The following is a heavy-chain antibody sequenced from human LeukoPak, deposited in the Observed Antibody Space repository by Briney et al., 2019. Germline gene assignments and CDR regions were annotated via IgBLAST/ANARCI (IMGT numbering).Heavy chain of an antibody. CDR2: INPNSGGT. J-gene: IGHJ3*02. D-gene: IGHD2-21*01. CDR1: GYTFTGYY. Sequence: ASVKVSCKASGYTFTGYYMQWVRQAPGQGLEWMGWINPNSGGTKYAQKFQGRVSLTRDTSINTSYMELRRLRSDDTAVYYCARGGVVVLGVMDIWGQGTVVTVSS. V-gene: IGHV1-2*02. CDR3: ARGGVVVLGVMDI.